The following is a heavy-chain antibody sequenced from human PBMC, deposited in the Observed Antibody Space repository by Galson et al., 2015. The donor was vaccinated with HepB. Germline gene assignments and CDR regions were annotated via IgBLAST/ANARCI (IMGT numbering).Heavy chain of an antibody. D-gene: IGHD3-16*01. Sequence: SMRLSCAASRFTFSNYAMTWVRKAPGKGLEWVSSISACGDTTYYADSVKGRFTITSDNAKKMLSLRTNSLRAEDTAVYYCAKGDVWGSAARNNGMDVWGQGTTVTVSS. CDR2: ISACGDTT. CDR1: RFTFSNYA. V-gene: IGHV3-23*01. J-gene: IGHJ6*02. CDR3: AKGDVWGSAARNNGMDV.